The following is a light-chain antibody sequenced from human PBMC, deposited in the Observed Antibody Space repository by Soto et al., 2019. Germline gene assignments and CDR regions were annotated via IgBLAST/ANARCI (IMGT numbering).Light chain of an antibody. CDR1: TTDVGRNKF. CDR3: TSSTDTVTLVI. J-gene: IGLJ2*01. Sequence: QSALTQPASVSGSPGQSITISCTGTTTDVGRNKFVSWYQHHPGKAPKLLIFGVSNRPSGLSSRFSGSKSGNTASLTISGLQTEDEATYYCTSSTDTVTLVIFGGGTKLTVL. CDR2: GVS. V-gene: IGLV2-14*01.